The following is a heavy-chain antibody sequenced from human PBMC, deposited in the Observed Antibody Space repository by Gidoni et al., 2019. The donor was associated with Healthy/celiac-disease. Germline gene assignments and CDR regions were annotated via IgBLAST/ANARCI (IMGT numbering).Heavy chain of an antibody. CDR2: IYPGDSDT. J-gene: IGHJ6*02. CDR1: GYSFTRYW. V-gene: IGHV5-51*01. Sequence: EVQLVQSGAEVKKPGESLKISCKGSGYSFTRYWIGWVRQMPGKGLEWMGIIYPGDSDTRYSPSFQGQVTISADKSISTAYLQWSSLKASDTAMYYCARVGIAAADAYYYYGMDVWGQGTTVTVSS. CDR3: ARVGIAAADAYYYYGMDV. D-gene: IGHD6-13*01.